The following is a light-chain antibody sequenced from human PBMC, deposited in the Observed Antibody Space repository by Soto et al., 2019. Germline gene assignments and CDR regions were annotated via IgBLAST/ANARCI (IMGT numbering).Light chain of an antibody. CDR1: QSVSTSY. J-gene: IGKJ4*01. CDR3: QQYGSSPFT. Sequence: EIVLTQSPGTLSLSPGERATLSCRANQSVSTSYLAWYQQKPGQAPVLLIYGASSKATGIPDRFSGSGSGTNFTLNISRLEPEDFALYYCQQYGSSPFTFGGGTKVEIK. V-gene: IGKV3-20*01. CDR2: GAS.